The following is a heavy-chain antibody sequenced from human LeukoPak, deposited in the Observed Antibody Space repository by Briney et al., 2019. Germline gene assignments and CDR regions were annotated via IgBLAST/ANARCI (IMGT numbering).Heavy chain of an antibody. Sequence: GGSLRLSCAASGFTFSSYAMSWVRQAPGKGLEWVSAISGSGGSTYYADSVKGRFTISRDNSKNTLYLQMNSLRAEDTAVYYCAKVLTAIVATIGDYWGQGTLVTVSS. CDR3: AKVLTAIVATIGDY. CDR1: GFTFSSYA. D-gene: IGHD5-12*01. V-gene: IGHV3-23*01. CDR2: ISGSGGST. J-gene: IGHJ4*02.